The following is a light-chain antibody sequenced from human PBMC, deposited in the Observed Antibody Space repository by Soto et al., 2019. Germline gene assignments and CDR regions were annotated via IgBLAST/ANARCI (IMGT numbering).Light chain of an antibody. V-gene: IGLV3-1*01. CDR2: QDS. CDR3: QAWDSSTRVV. Sequence: SYELTQPPSVSVYPGQTASITCSGDKLGDKYACWYQQKPGQYPVLVIYQDSKRPSGIPERFSGSTSGNTATLTISVTQAMDEADYYCQAWDSSTRVVFGGGTKLTVL. CDR1: KLGDKY. J-gene: IGLJ2*01.